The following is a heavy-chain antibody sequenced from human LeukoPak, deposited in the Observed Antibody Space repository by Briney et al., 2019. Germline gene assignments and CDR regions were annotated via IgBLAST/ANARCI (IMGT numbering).Heavy chain of an antibody. V-gene: IGHV3-21*01. CDR2: ISTSSSYI. CDR3: ARITSGGRGGYNWRFDY. Sequence: PGGSLRLSCAASGFTFNSYYMNWVRQAPGKGLEWVSSISTSSSYIYYADSVKGRFTISRDNAKNSLYLQMNSLRAEDTAVYYCARITSGGRGGYNWRFDYWGQGTLVTVSS. D-gene: IGHD5-24*01. CDR1: GFTFNSYY. J-gene: IGHJ4*02.